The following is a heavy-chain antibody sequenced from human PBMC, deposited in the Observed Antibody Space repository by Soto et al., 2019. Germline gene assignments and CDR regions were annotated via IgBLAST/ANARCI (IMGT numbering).Heavy chain of an antibody. CDR3: ARGGGYYEILTGYNKRRAYYYYGMDV. J-gene: IGHJ6*02. CDR2: INPSGGST. Sequence: QVQLVQSGAEVKKPGASVKVSCKASGYTFTSYYMHWVRQAHGQGLEWMGIINPSGGSTSYAQKYQGRVTRTRDTSTSTVYMERSRLRSEDTAVYYCARGGGYYEILTGYNKRRAYYYYGMDVWGQGTTVTVSS. V-gene: IGHV1-46*01. CDR1: GYTFTSYY. D-gene: IGHD3-9*01.